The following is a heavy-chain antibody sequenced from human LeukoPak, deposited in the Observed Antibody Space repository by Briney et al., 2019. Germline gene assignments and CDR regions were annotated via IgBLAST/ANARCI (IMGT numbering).Heavy chain of an antibody. V-gene: IGHV7-4-1*02. CDR2: INTNTGNP. J-gene: IGHJ4*02. CDR3: ARRGSSWSKPNLDY. D-gene: IGHD6-13*01. CDR1: GYTFASYG. Sequence: ASVKVSCKASGYTFASYGLNWVRQAPGQGPEWMGWINTNTGNPTYAQGFTGRFVFSLDTSVSTAYLQISSLKAEDTAVYYCARRGSSWSKPNLDYWGQGTLVTVSS.